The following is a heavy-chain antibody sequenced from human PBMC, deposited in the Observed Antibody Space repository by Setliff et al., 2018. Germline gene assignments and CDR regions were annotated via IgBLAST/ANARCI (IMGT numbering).Heavy chain of an antibody. Sequence: PSETLSLTCTVSGDSITSGNYHWSWIRQPPGKGLEWIGSIYHSGSSYYSPYLKSRVTILIDTSKNQFSLKLRSVTAADTAVYYCARANKKLDYYYYYYMDVWGKGTTVTVSS. J-gene: IGHJ6*03. CDR3: ARANKKLDYYYYYYMDV. CDR2: IYHSGSS. D-gene: IGHD1-1*01. V-gene: IGHV4-39*07. CDR1: GDSITSGNYH.